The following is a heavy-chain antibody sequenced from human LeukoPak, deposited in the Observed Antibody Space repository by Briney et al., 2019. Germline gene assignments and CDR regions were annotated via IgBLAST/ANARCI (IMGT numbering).Heavy chain of an antibody. D-gene: IGHD6-13*01. Sequence: GGSLRLSCAASGFTFSSYAMSWVRQAPGKGLEWVSAVSGSGGSTYYADSVKGRFTISRDNSKNTLYLQMNSLRAEDTAVYYCAKARDSSSWYLEYYFDYWGQGTLVTVSS. CDR3: AKARDSSSWYLEYYFDY. CDR1: GFTFSSYA. V-gene: IGHV3-23*01. CDR2: VSGSGGST. J-gene: IGHJ4*02.